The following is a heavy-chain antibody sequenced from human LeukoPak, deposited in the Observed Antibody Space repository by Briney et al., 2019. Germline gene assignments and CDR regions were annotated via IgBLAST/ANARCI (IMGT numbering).Heavy chain of an antibody. CDR2: ISYTGST. CDR1: GGSFSGYD. D-gene: IGHD3-10*01. J-gene: IGHJ5*02. CDR3: ARDDYRGVTNFDP. V-gene: IGHV4-59*01. Sequence: SETLSLTCAVYGGSFSGYDWSWIRQPPGKGLEWIGYISYTGSTNYNPSLKSRVTISVDTSKNQFSLQLTSVTAADTAVYYCARDDYRGVTNFDPWGQGTLVTVSS.